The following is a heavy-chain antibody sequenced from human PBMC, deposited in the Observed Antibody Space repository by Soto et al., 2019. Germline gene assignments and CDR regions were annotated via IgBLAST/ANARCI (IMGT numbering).Heavy chain of an antibody. CDR1: GFSLSTGGVG. Sequence: QITLKESGPTLVKPTQTLTLTCPFSGFSLSTGGVGVGWIRQPPGKALEWLALIYWDDDKRYSPSLKSRLTNPKDTPNNQVVLNKTKMDPVDTATYYCAHRQSYYHGSSVYYPYFDYRGQGTPVTVSS. CDR3: AHRQSYYHGSSVYYPYFDY. CDR2: IYWDDDK. D-gene: IGHD3-22*01. J-gene: IGHJ4*01. V-gene: IGHV2-5*02.